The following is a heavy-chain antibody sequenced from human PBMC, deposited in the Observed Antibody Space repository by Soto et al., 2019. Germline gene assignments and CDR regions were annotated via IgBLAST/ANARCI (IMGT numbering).Heavy chain of an antibody. CDR1: GYSFTSYW. D-gene: IGHD3-22*01. J-gene: IGHJ6*02. CDR3: ARHFTVNYYDSSGYIYYYYYGMDV. CDR2: IDPSDSYT. Sequence: SGESLKISCKGSGYSFTSYWISWVRQMPGKGLEWMGRIDPSDSYTNYSPSFQGHVTISADKSISTAYLQWSSLKASDTAMYYCARHFTVNYYDSSGYIYYYYYGMDVWGQGTTVTVSS. V-gene: IGHV5-10-1*01.